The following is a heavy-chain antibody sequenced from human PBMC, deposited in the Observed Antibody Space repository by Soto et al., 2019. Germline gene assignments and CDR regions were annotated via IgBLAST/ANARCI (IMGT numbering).Heavy chain of an antibody. CDR3: ARASRYFRGAPLYYFGY. J-gene: IGHJ4*02. D-gene: IGHD3-10*02. CDR2: IYHSGST. CDR1: GGSISSSNW. V-gene: IGHV4-4*02. Sequence: LRRPLSLTCAVSGGSISSSNWWSWVRQPPGKGLEWIGEIYHSGSTNYNPSLKSRVTISVDKSKNQFSLKLSSVTAADTAVYYCARASRYFRGAPLYYFGYWGQGTLVTVSS.